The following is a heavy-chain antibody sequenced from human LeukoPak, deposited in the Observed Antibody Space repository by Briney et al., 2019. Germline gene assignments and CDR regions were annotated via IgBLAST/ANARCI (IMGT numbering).Heavy chain of an antibody. Sequence: ASVKVSCKASGYTFTSYGISWVRQAPGQGLEWMGWISAYNGNTNYAQKLQGRVTMTTDTSTSTAYMGLRSLRSDDTAVYYCARSYSSSWYLNWFDPWGQGTLVTVSS. CDR2: ISAYNGNT. V-gene: IGHV1-18*01. J-gene: IGHJ5*02. CDR3: ARSYSSSWYLNWFDP. CDR1: GYTFTSYG. D-gene: IGHD6-13*01.